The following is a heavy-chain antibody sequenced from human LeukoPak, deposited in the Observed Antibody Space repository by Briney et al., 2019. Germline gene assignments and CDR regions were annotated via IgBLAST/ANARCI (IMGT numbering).Heavy chain of an antibody. CDR3: AIQPVELGYCSGGSCYYYDYYYIDV. J-gene: IGHJ6*03. Sequence: ASVKVSCKASGYTFTSYDINLVRQATGPGLEWMGWMIHNSGNTGYAQKFQGRVTMTRNTSISTAYMELSSLRSEDTAVYYCAIQPVELGYCSGGSCYYYDYYYIDVWGKGTTVTVSS. D-gene: IGHD2-15*01. V-gene: IGHV1-8*01. CDR2: MIHNSGNT. CDR1: GYTFTSYD.